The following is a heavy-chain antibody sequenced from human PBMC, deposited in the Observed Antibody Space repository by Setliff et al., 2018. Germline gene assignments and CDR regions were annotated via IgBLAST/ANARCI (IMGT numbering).Heavy chain of an antibody. CDR1: GGSISRGSYD. CDR2: TYTSGST. CDR3: ARGGYSYGLGGFPLDY. V-gene: IGHV4-61*02. Sequence: PSETLSLTCTVSGGSISRGSYDWSWIRQPAGKGLEWIGRTYTSGSTNYNPSLKSRVTISVDTSKNQFSLKLSSVTAADTAVYYCARGGYSYGLGGFPLDYWGQGTQVTVS. D-gene: IGHD5-18*01. J-gene: IGHJ4*02.